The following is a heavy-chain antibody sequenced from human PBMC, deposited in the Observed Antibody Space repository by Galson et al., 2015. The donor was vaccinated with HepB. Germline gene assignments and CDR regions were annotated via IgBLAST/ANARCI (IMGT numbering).Heavy chain of an antibody. D-gene: IGHD2-2*01. V-gene: IGHV1-69*13. Sequence: SVKVSCKASGGTFSSYAISWVRQAPGQGLEWMGGIIPIFGTANYAQKFQGRVTITADESTSTAYMELSSLRSEDTAVYYCATKGGYCSSTSCKSRYYYGMDVWGQGTTLTVSS. CDR1: GGTFSSYA. CDR3: ATKGGYCSSTSCKSRYYYGMDV. J-gene: IGHJ6*02. CDR2: IIPIFGTA.